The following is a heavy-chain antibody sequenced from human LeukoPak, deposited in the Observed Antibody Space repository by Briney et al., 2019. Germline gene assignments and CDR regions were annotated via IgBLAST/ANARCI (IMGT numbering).Heavy chain of an antibody. Sequence: PGGSLRLPCAASEFTVSSYYMIWVRQAPGKGLEWVSVISSGGSIYYADSVKGRFTISRDNSKNTLYLQMNSLRAEDTAVYYCARSAGGVCYYLDVWGKGTTVTVSS. CDR3: ARSAGGVCYYLDV. CDR1: EFTVSSYY. D-gene: IGHD2-15*01. J-gene: IGHJ6*03. V-gene: IGHV3-53*01. CDR2: ISSGGSI.